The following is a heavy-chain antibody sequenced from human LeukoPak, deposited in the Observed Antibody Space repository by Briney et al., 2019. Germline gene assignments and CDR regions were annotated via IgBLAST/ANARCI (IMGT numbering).Heavy chain of an antibody. D-gene: IGHD4-17*01. CDR1: GFTFSSYA. CDR2: ISGSGGST. J-gene: IGHJ4*02. V-gene: IGHV3-23*01. Sequence: GGSLRLSCAASGFTFSSYAMSWVRQAPGKGLEWVSAISGSGGSTYYADSVKGRFTISRENSKNTLYLQMNSLRAEDTAVYYCAKVGATVTKRGPIDYWGQGTLSPSPQ. CDR3: AKVGATVTKRGPIDY.